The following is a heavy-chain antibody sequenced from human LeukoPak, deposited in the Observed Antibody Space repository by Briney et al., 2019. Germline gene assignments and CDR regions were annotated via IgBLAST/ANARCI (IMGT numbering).Heavy chain of an antibody. CDR1: GGSIANHY. V-gene: IGHV4-59*11. Sequence: PSETLSLTCTVSGGSIANHYWTWVRQAPGERLEYIGYIYYDGRNNCSPSLKSRATISVDTSRNQFSLKLTSVTAADTAVYYCARDLARSYSSGWYYYYYGMDVWGQGTTVTVSS. J-gene: IGHJ6*02. D-gene: IGHD6-19*01. CDR3: ARDLARSYSSGWYYYYYGMDV. CDR2: IYYDGRN.